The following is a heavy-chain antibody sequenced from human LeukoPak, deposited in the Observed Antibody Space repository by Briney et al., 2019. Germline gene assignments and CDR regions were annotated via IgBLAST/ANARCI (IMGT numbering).Heavy chain of an antibody. CDR3: ARGQHRVDYSNDGFDI. J-gene: IGHJ3*02. V-gene: IGHV3-21*01. Sequence: GGSLRLSCAASGFTFSSYSMNWVRQAPGKGLEWVSSISSSSSYIYYADSVKGRFTISRDNAKNSLYLQMNSLRAEDTAVYYCARGQHRVDYSNDGFDIWGQGTMVTVSS. CDR2: ISSSSSYI. CDR1: GFTFSSYS. D-gene: IGHD2-2*01.